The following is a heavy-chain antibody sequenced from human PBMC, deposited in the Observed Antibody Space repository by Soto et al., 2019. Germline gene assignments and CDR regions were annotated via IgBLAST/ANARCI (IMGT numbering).Heavy chain of an antibody. CDR2: VYHSGSI. Sequence: QVQLQESGPGLVKPSGTLSLTCGVSGAYVNSNWWSWVRQPPEKGLEWIGEVYHSGSINYNPSLSGRVTILLDRSRNQLSLELSSVTAADTAVYYCARHIAVPTTRGFDFWGQGTLVTVSS. CDR1: GAYVNSNW. V-gene: IGHV4-4*02. CDR3: ARHIAVPTTRGFDF. D-gene: IGHD6-19*01. J-gene: IGHJ4*02.